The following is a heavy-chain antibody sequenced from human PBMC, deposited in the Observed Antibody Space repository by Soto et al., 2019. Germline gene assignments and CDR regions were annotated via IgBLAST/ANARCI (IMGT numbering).Heavy chain of an antibody. CDR2: ISSSSSTI. V-gene: IGHV3-48*01. CDR1: GFTFSSYS. Sequence: GGSLRLSCAASGFTFSSYSMNWVRQAPGKGLEWVSYISSSSSTIYYADSVKGRFTISRDNAKNSLYLQMNSLRAEDMAVYYCARDRGEYCGGGSCGGWLDPWGQGTLVTVSS. J-gene: IGHJ5*02. CDR3: ARDRGEYCGGGSCGGWLDP. D-gene: IGHD2-15*01.